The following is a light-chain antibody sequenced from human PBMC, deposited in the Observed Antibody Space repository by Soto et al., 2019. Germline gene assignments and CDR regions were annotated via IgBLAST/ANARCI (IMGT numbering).Light chain of an antibody. J-gene: IGKJ2*01. CDR3: QQYNSYPYT. Sequence: DIQMTQSPSTLSASVADRVTITCRASQSISGCLAWYQQKPGKAPKLLIYKASSLESAVPSRFSGSGSGTEFTLTISSLQPDDFATYYCQQYNSYPYTFGQGTKLEIK. CDR2: KAS. CDR1: QSISGC. V-gene: IGKV1-5*03.